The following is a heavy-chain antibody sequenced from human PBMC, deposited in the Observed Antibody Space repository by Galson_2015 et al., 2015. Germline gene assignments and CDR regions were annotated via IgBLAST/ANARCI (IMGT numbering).Heavy chain of an antibody. D-gene: IGHD2-2*01. CDR3: ATVGVLVPAAMSFAY. CDR2: FDPEDGET. Sequence: SVKVSCKVSGCTLTELSMHWVRQAPGKGLEWMGGFDPEDGETIYAQKFQGRVTMTEDTSTDTAYMELSSLRSEDTAVYYCATVGVLVPAAMSFAYWGQRNLVTVSS. J-gene: IGHJ4*02. V-gene: IGHV1-24*01. CDR1: GCTLTELS.